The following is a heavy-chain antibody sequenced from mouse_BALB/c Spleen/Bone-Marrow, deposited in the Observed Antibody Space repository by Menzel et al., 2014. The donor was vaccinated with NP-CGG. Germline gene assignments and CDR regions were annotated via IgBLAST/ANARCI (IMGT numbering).Heavy chain of an antibody. CDR1: GFTFSSYT. CDR3: TRDGKGNYDYAMDY. CDR2: ISSGGSYT. D-gene: IGHD2-1*01. V-gene: IGHV5-6-4*01. J-gene: IGHJ4*01. Sequence: EVMLVESGGGLVKPGGSLKLSCAASGFTFSSYTMSWVRQTPEKRLEWVATISSGGSYTYYPDSVKGRLTISRDNAKNTLHLQMSSLKSEDTAMYYCTRDGKGNYDYAMDYWGQGTSVTVSS.